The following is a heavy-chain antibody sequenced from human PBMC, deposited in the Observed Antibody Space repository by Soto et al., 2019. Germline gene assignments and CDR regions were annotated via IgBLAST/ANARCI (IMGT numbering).Heavy chain of an antibody. J-gene: IGHJ4*02. CDR3: ELGGEQWDYYDY. CDR2: IKPNSAGT. CDR1: WNTFTGYY. D-gene: IGHD6-19*01. Sequence: GAAGKLCCKAPWNTFTGYYMHWGRQAPGQGLQWMGWIKPNSAGTNYAQKFQGWVTMTRDTSISTAYMELSRLRSDDTAVYYCELGGEQWDYYDYRGQGTLVTVSS. V-gene: IGHV1-2*04.